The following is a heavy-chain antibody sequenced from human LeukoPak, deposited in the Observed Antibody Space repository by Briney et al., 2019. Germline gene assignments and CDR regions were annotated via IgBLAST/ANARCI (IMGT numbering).Heavy chain of an antibody. D-gene: IGHD6-19*01. CDR3: AKALSRNSGWYYFDY. J-gene: IGHJ4*02. CDR2: ISYDGSNE. CDR1: GFTFSSYG. V-gene: IGHV3-30*18. Sequence: GGSLRLSCAVSGFTFSSYGMHWVRQAPGKGLEWVAVISYDGSNEYYADSVKVRFTISRDNSKNTLYLQMNSLRAEDTAVYYCAKALSRNSGWYYFDYWGQGTLVTVSS.